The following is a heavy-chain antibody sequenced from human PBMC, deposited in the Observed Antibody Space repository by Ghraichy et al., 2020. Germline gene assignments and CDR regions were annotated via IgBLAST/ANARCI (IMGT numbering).Heavy chain of an antibody. CDR2: INHSGST. J-gene: IGHJ5*02. Sequence: ESLNISCAVYGGSFSGYFWTWIRQPPGKGLEWIGEINHSGSTNYNPSLKSRVTISVDTSKNQFSLNLSSVTAADTAVYYCVKFRGGSSSVTWFDPWGQGTLVTVSA. CDR1: GGSFSGYF. V-gene: IGHV4-34*01. D-gene: IGHD6-13*01. CDR3: VKFRGGSSSVTWFDP.